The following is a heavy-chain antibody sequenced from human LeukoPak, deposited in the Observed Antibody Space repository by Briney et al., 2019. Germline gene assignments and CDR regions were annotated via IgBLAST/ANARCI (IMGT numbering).Heavy chain of an antibody. CDR1: GFTFNSYA. CDR3: ARDIGRSKADY. CDR2: ISSNGVST. Sequence: GGSLRLSCAASGFTFNSYAMHWVRQAPGKGLEYVSAISSNGVSTYYANSVKGRFTISRDNSKNTLYLQMGSLRAEDTAVYYCARDIGRSKADYWGQGTLVTVSS. D-gene: IGHD3-16*02. J-gene: IGHJ4*02. V-gene: IGHV3-64*01.